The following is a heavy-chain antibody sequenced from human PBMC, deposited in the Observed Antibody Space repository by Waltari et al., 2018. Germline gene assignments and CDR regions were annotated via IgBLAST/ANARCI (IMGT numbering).Heavy chain of an antibody. J-gene: IGHJ6*02. CDR3: TPPPYYYYYGMDV. CDR2: IKTRADGGTA. CDR1: GFSFSNAC. V-gene: IGHV3-15*07. Sequence: EVQLVESGGDLVNPGGSLRLSCAASGFSFSNACMNWVRQAPGKGLEWVGRIKTRADGGTADYAAPVRGRFTISRDDSQNTLYLQKNSLKTEDTAVYYCTPPPYYYYYGMDVWGQGTTVTVSS.